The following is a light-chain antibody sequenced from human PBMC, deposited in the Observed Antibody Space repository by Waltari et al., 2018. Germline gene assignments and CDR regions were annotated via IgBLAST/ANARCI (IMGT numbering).Light chain of an antibody. CDR1: SSDGGVYHY. J-gene: IGLJ1*01. CDR2: DVS. Sequence: QSALTQPASVSGSPGQSIIISCTGTSSDGGVYHYVSWYQQHPGKATKLMIYDVSKRPPGVSTRFSGSKAGTTASLTISVRQAEDEADYYCSSYTSSSTLYVFGTGTKVTVL. V-gene: IGLV2-14*01. CDR3: SSYTSSSTLYV.